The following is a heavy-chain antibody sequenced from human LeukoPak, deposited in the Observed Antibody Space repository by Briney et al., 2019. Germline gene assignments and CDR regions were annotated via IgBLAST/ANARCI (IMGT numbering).Heavy chain of an antibody. V-gene: IGHV4-59*12. CDR1: GGSIISYY. CDR2: IYYSGST. D-gene: IGHD6-6*01. Sequence: PSETLSLTCTVSGGSIISYYWSWIRQPPGKGLEWIGYIYYSGSTNYNPSLKSRVTISVDTSKNQFSLKLSSVTAADTAVYYCARDLVLYSSSSVNWFDPWGQGTLVTVSS. J-gene: IGHJ5*02. CDR3: ARDLVLYSSSSVNWFDP.